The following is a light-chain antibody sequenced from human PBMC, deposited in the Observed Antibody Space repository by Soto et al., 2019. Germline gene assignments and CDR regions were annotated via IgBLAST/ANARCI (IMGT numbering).Light chain of an antibody. J-gene: IGKJ4*01. CDR2: GAS. V-gene: IGKV3-15*01. Sequence: EIVMTQSPATLSVSPGERATLSCRASQSVRDNLAWYQQKPGQAPRLLIYGASTRATGIPARFSGSGSGTDFTLTISSLQSEDFALYYCQQYNNWPLTFGGGTKVEIK. CDR3: QQYNNWPLT. CDR1: QSVRDN.